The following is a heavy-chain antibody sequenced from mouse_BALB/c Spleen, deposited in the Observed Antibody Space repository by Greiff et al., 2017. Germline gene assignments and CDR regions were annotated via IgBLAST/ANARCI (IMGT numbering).Heavy chain of an antibody. Sequence: EVQRVGSGGGLVNPGGSLNLSCEASGLAFSSFDLSWVRRTPEKRLEWVAYISSGGGSTYYPDTVKGRFTISRDNAKNTLYLQMSSLKSEDTAMYYCARQNYGYGYWGQGTTLTVSS. J-gene: IGHJ2*01. CDR2: ISSGGGST. CDR1: GLAFSSFD. D-gene: IGHD1-2*01. CDR3: ARQNYGYGY. V-gene: IGHV5-12-1*01.